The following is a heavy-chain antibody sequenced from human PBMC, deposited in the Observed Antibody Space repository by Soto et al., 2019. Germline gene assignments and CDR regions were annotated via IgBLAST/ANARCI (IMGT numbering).Heavy chain of an antibody. J-gene: IGHJ4*02. CDR2: IYYSGST. D-gene: IGHD4-17*01. CDR1: RLSIRRYY. Sequence: XTLSLPCTLSRLSIRRYYWRWIRQPPGKGLEWIGYIYYSGSTNYNPSLKSRVTISVDTSKNQFSLKLRSVTAADTAVYYCARRYGASFDYWGQGTLVTVSS. V-gene: IGHV4-59*01. CDR3: ARRYGASFDY.